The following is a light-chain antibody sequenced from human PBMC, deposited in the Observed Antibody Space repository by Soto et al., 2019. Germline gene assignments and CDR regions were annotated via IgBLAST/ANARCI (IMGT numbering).Light chain of an antibody. CDR3: QQLNSYPLT. V-gene: IGKV1-9*01. J-gene: IGKJ4*01. CDR2: AAS. CDR1: QDVSDY. Sequence: DIQLTQSPSFLSASVGDRVTITCRASQDVSDYLAWYQQRPGKAPKLLIYAASTLPSGLPSRFSGSGSGTEFPLTISSLQPEDFATYSCQQLNSYPLTFGGGTKVEIK.